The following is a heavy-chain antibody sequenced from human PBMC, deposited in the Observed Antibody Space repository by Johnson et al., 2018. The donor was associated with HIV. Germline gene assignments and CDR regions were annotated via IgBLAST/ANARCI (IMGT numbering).Heavy chain of an antibody. V-gene: IGHV3-11*04. CDR1: GFSFSDYY. D-gene: IGHD6-13*01. Sequence: QVQLVESGGGLVKPGGSLRLSCVASGFSFSDYYMSWIRQAPGKGLEWISFMSSSGSTIYHAESVKGRFTISRDNAKNSLYLQMNSLRLEDTAVYYCARDPAAAALRTFDIWGQGTMVTVSS. CDR3: ARDPAAAALRTFDI. J-gene: IGHJ3*02. CDR2: MSSSGSTI.